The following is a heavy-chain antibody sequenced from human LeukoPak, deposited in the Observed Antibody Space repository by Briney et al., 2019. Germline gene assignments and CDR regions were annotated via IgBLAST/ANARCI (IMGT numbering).Heavy chain of an antibody. J-gene: IGHJ4*02. Sequence: GESLKISSKGSGYSFTSYWISWVRQMPGKGLEWMGRIDPSDSYTNYSPSFQGHVTISADKSISTAYLQWSSLKASDTAMYYCARHGEGYDYFDYWGQGTLVTVSS. CDR1: GYSFTSYW. CDR2: IDPSDSYT. CDR3: ARHGEGYDYFDY. D-gene: IGHD5-12*01. V-gene: IGHV5-10-1*01.